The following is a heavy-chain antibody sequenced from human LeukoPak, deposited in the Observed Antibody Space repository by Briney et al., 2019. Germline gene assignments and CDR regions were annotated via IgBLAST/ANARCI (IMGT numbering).Heavy chain of an antibody. CDR1: GFTFSAYA. CDR3: ARGRGWYFDL. J-gene: IGHJ2*01. V-gene: IGHV3-74*01. D-gene: IGHD3-10*01. CDR2: INSDGRII. Sequence: PVRSLRLSCEASGFTFSAYAMTWVRQVPGKGLVWVSHINSDGRIINYADSVKGRFTISRDNAKNTLYLQMNSLRVEDTAVYYCARGRGWYFDLWGRGTLVTVSS.